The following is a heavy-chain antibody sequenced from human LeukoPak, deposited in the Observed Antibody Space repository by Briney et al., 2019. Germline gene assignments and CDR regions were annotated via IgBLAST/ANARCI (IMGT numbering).Heavy chain of an antibody. Sequence: PSETLSLTCTVSGGSISSYYWSWIRQPPGKGLEWIGYIYYSGSTNYNPSLKSRVTISVDTSKNQFSLKLSSVTAADTAAYYCARTAGSGSYYPLDYWGQGTLVTVSS. V-gene: IGHV4-59*01. J-gene: IGHJ4*02. D-gene: IGHD3-10*01. CDR3: ARTAGSGSYYPLDY. CDR2: IYYSGST. CDR1: GGSISSYY.